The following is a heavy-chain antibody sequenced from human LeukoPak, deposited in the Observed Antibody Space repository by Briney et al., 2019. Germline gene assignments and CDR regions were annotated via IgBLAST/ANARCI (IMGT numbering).Heavy chain of an antibody. D-gene: IGHD1-26*01. CDR2: ISYDGSNK. V-gene: IGHV3-30*18. CDR3: AKARYNSGSYWDAFDI. CDR1: GFTFSSYG. J-gene: IGHJ3*02. Sequence: GGSLRLSCAASGFTFSSYGMHGVRQAPGKGLEWVAVISYDGSNKYYADSVKGRFTISRDNSKNTLYLQMNSLRAEDTAVYYCAKARYNSGSYWDAFDIWGQGTMVTVSS.